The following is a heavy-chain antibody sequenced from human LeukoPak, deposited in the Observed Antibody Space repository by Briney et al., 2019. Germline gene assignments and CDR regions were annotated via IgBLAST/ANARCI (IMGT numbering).Heavy chain of an antibody. CDR1: GFTFSSSW. CDR2: IKQDGSEK. D-gene: IGHD4-17*01. V-gene: IGHV3-7*05. J-gene: IGHJ4*02. Sequence: GSLRLSCAASGFTFSSSWMSWVRQAPGKGLEWVANIKQDGSEKSYVDSVKGRFTISRDNAKNSLYLQMNSLRAEDTAVYYCARIGRDYGDYFDYWGQGTLVTVSS. CDR3: ARIGRDYGDYFDY.